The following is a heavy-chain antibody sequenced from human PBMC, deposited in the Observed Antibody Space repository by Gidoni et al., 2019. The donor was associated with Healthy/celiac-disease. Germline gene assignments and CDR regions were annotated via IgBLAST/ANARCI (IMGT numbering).Heavy chain of an antibody. V-gene: IGHV4-61*01. CDR2: IYYSGST. J-gene: IGHJ4*02. D-gene: IGHD3-22*01. Sequence: QVQLQESGPGLVKPSETLSLTCTVSGGSVSSGSYYWSWIRQPPGKGLEWIGYIYYSGSTNYNPSLKSRVTISVDTSKNQFSLKLSSVTAADTAVYYCARNRLEDYYDSSGYYMDYWGQGTLVTVSS. CDR3: ARNRLEDYYDSSGYYMDY. CDR1: GGSVSSGSYY.